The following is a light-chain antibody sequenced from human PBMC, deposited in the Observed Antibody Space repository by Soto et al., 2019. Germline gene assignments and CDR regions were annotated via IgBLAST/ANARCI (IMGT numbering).Light chain of an antibody. CDR3: QQYNNWPRWT. J-gene: IGKJ1*01. V-gene: IGKV3-15*01. CDR1: QSVTSN. CDR2: GAS. Sequence: EIVMTQSPATLSVSPGERATLSCRASQSVTSNYLAWYQQKPGQAPRLLIYGASTRATGIPARFSGSGSGPEFTLTICSLQSEDFAVYYCQQYNNWPRWTFGQGTKVDIK.